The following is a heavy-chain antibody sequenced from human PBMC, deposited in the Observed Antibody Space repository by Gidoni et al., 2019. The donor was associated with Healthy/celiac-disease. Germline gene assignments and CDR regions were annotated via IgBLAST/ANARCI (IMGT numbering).Heavy chain of an antibody. D-gene: IGHD1-26*01. V-gene: IGHV4-39*01. J-gene: IGHJ3*02. CDR2: IYYSGST. CDR3: AGLERWELEAFDI. Sequence: QLQLQESGPGLVKPSETRSLTCTVSGGSISSSSYYWGWIRQPPGKGLEWIGSIYYSGSTYYNPSLKSRVTISVDTSKNQFSLKLSSVTAADTAVYYCAGLERWELEAFDIWGQGTMVTVSS. CDR1: GGSISSSSYY.